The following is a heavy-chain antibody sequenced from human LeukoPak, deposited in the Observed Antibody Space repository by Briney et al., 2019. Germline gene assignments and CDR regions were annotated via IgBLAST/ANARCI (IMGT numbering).Heavy chain of an antibody. CDR2: ISSSSSYI. CDR3: ARDLTDPPYYYYYIDV. CDR1: GFTFSSYS. Sequence: GGSLRLSCAASGFTFSSYSMNWVRQAPGKGLEWVSSISSSSSYIYYADSVKGRFTISRDNAKNSLYLQMNSLRAEDTAVYYCARDLTDPPYYYYYIDVWGKGTTVTISS. J-gene: IGHJ6*03. V-gene: IGHV3-21*01.